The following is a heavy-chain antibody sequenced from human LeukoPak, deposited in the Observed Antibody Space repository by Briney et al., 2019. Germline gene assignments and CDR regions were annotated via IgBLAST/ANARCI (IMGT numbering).Heavy chain of an antibody. J-gene: IGHJ4*02. CDR2: IYSGGST. D-gene: IGHD3-22*01. Sequence: PGGSLGLSCAASGFTVSSNYMSWVRQAPGKGLEWVSVIYSGGSTYYADSVKGRLTISRDNSKNTLYLEMNSLRAEDTAVYYCAACYDSSGYYDYWGQGTLVTVSS. V-gene: IGHV3-53*01. CDR1: GFTVSSNY. CDR3: AACYDSSGYYDY.